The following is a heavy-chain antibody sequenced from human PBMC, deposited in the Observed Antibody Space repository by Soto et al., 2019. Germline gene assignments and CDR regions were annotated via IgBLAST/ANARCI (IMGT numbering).Heavy chain of an antibody. D-gene: IGHD3-22*01. Sequence: QVQLVQSGAEVKKPGSSVKVSCKSSGDTFSSYAISWVRQAPGQGLEWMGGIIPMLGTPSYAQKFQDRVTITADKFTSTAYMELSGLRSEDTAVYYCAKEKSRYERSGYYRPDYWGQGTLVTVSS. CDR3: AKEKSRYERSGYYRPDY. CDR2: IIPMLGTP. CDR1: GDTFSSYA. J-gene: IGHJ4*02. V-gene: IGHV1-69*06.